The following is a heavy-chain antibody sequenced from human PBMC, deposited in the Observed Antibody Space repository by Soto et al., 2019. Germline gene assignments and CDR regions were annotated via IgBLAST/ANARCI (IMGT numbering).Heavy chain of an antibody. D-gene: IGHD2-15*01. V-gene: IGHV1-3*01. CDR3: ARWVVVAEVNAFDI. Sequence: QVQLVQSGAEVKKPGASVKVSCKASGYTFTSYAMHWVRQAPGQRLEWMGWINAGNGNTKYSQKFQGRVTITRDTSASTAYMELSSLRSEDTAVYYCARWVVVAEVNAFDIWGQGTMVTVSS. CDR1: GYTFTSYA. CDR2: INAGNGNT. J-gene: IGHJ3*02.